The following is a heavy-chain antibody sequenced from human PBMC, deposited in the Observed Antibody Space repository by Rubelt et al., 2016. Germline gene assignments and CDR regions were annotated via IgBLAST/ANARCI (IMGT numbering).Heavy chain of an antibody. J-gene: IGHJ5*01. CDR3: ARDSRVSGDS. Sequence: QVQLVQSGAEVKKPGASVKVSCKASGYTFSNYGISWVRQAPGQGLQWMGWISAYNGNTKYAKNLQGRVTMTKEQPTSTDYMELVSLGPDDTAVYYCARDSRVSGDSWGQGTLVTVSS. D-gene: IGHD3-3*01. CDR2: ISAYNGNT. CDR1: GYTFSNYG. V-gene: IGHV1-18*01.